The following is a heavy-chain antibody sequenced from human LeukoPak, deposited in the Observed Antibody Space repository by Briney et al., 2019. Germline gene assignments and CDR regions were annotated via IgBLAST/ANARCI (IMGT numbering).Heavy chain of an antibody. V-gene: IGHV4-59*01. Sequence: PSETLSLTCTVSGGSISSYYWSWIRQPPGKGLEWVGYISYSGSTNYNPSLRSRVTISIYTSKNQFSLKLSSVTAADTAVYYCARENNYNYDYWGQGTLVTVSS. CDR2: ISYSGST. D-gene: IGHD3-10*01. CDR3: ARENNYNYDY. CDR1: GGSISSYY. J-gene: IGHJ4*02.